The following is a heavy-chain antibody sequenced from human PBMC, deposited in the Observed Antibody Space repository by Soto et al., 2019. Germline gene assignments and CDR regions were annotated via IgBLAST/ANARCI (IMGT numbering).Heavy chain of an antibody. D-gene: IGHD1-1*01. CDR2: IYTDGRT. CDR3: ARAGRYNWHAAVDF. V-gene: IGHV3-66*01. J-gene: IGHJ4*02. CDR1: GFTVSSNY. Sequence: GGSLRLSCAASGFTVSSNYMSWVRQAPGKGLEWVSIIYTDGRTYYADSVKGRFTISRDNSKDTLYLQMNSLRAEDTAVYYCARAGRYNWHAAVDFWGQGTLVTVSS.